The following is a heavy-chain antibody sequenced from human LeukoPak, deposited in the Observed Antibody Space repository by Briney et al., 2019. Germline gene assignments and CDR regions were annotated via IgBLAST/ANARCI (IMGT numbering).Heavy chain of an antibody. D-gene: IGHD1-26*01. Sequence: GGSLRLSCAASGFTFSSYGMHWIRQAPGKGLEWVAFIRNDGSIIYNADSVKGRFTISRDNSKNTLYLQMNSLRAEDTAVYYCAKVRGGSYYYFDSWGQGTLVTVSS. CDR2: IRNDGSII. CDR3: AKVRGGSYYYFDS. CDR1: GFTFSSYG. V-gene: IGHV3-30*02. J-gene: IGHJ4*02.